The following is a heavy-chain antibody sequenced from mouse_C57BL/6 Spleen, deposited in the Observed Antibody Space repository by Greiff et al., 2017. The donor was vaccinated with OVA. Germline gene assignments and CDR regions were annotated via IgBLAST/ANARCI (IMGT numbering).Heavy chain of an antibody. V-gene: IGHV1-9*01. D-gene: IGHD1-1*01. Sequence: QVQLQQSGAELMKPGASVKLSCKASGYTFTGYWIEWVKQRPGHGLEWIGEIFPGSGNTNYNEKFKGKATFTADTSSNTAYMQLSSLTTEDAAIYYCARRGLRSLYWYFDVWGTGTTVTVSS. J-gene: IGHJ1*03. CDR2: IFPGSGNT. CDR1: GYTFTGYW. CDR3: ARRGLRSLYWYFDV.